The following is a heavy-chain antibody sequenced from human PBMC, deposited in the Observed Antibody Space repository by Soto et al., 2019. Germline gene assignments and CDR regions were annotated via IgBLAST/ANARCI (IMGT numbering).Heavy chain of an antibody. CDR2: ISVSGSST. Sequence: GGSLRLSCAASGFTFSTYAMTWVRQAPGKGLEWVSAISVSGSSTYYADSVKGRFTISRDNAKNSLYLQMNSLRAEDTAVYYCVKGEYYYDSAAYYPFDHWGQGTLVTVSS. D-gene: IGHD3-22*01. CDR1: GFTFSTYA. V-gene: IGHV3-23*01. CDR3: VKGEYYYDSAAYYPFDH. J-gene: IGHJ4*02.